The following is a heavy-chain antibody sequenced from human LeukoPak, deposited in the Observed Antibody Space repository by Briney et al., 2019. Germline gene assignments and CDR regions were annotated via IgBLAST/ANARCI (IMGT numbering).Heavy chain of an antibody. CDR3: ARGRYYDFWSGISHDAFDI. Sequence: SETLSLTCTVSGGSISSGDYYWSWIRQPPGKGLEWIGYIYYSRSTYYNPSLKSRVTISVDTSKNQFSLKLSSVTAADTAVYYCARGRYYDFWSGISHDAFDIWGQGTMVTVSS. CDR2: IYYSRST. D-gene: IGHD3-3*01. CDR1: GGSISSGDYY. J-gene: IGHJ3*02. V-gene: IGHV4-30-4*01.